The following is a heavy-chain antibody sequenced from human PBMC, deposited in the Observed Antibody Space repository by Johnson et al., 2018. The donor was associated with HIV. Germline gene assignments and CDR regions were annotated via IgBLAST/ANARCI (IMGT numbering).Heavy chain of an antibody. Sequence: QVQLVESGGGVVQPGGSLRLSCAASGFTFSSYGMHWVRQAPGKGLEWVAFIRYDGSNKYYADSVKGRFTISRDNSKNTLYLQMNSLRAEDTAVYYCARDRFGYYDSSGSYAFDIWGQGTIVTVSS. CDR3: ARDRFGYYDSSGSYAFDI. D-gene: IGHD3-22*01. CDR2: IRYDGSNK. J-gene: IGHJ3*02. V-gene: IGHV3-30*02. CDR1: GFTFSSYG.